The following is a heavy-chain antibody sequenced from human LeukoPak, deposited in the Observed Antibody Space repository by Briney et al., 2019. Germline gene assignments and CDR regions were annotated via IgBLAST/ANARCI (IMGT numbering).Heavy chain of an antibody. J-gene: IGHJ5*02. CDR1: GYTFTSYG. CDR2: ISAYNGNT. V-gene: IGHV1-18*01. CDR3: ARVRPYCTSTTYYTGRGYWFDT. D-gene: IGHD2-2*02. Sequence: ASVKVSCKASGYTFTSYGISWVRQAPGQGLEWMGWISAYNGNTNYAQKLQGRVTMTTDSSTSTAYMELRSLRSDDTAVYYRARVRPYCTSTTYYTGRGYWFDTWGQGNLVTVFS.